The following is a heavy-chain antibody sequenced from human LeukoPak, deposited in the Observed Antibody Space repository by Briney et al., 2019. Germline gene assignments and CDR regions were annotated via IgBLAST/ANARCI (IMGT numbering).Heavy chain of an antibody. D-gene: IGHD3-3*01. CDR1: GYTSTSYG. CDR2: ISGYNGNT. CDR3: ARRIMYYDFWSGSYFDY. Sequence: ASVKVSCKASGYTSTSYGISWVRQAPGQGLEWMGWISGYNGNTNYAQKFQGRVTMTTDTSTSTAYMELRSLRSDDTAVYYCARRIMYYDFWSGSYFDYWGQGTLVTVSS. J-gene: IGHJ4*02. V-gene: IGHV1-18*01.